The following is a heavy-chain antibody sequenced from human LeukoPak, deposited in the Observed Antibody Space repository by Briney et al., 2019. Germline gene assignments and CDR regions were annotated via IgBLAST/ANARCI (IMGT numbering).Heavy chain of an antibody. CDR1: GYTFTSYY. J-gene: IGHJ4*02. V-gene: IGHV1-46*01. CDR2: INPSGGST. CDR3: ARGPSLKYGSGSFYYFDY. D-gene: IGHD3-10*01. Sequence: EASVKVSCKASGYTFTSYYMHWVRQAPGQGLEWMGIINPSGGSTSYAQKFQGRVTMTRDTSTSTVYMELSSLRSEDTAVYYCARGPSLKYGSGSFYYFDYWGQGTLVTVSS.